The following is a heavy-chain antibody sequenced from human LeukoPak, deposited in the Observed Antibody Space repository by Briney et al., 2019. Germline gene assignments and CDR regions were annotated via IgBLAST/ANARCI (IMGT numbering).Heavy chain of an antibody. CDR1: GGSFSGYY. CDR3: AREYSSFEY. J-gene: IGHJ4*02. V-gene: IGHV4-34*01. CDR2: INHSGST. Sequence: SETLSLTCAVYGGSFSGYYWSWIRQPPGKGLEWIGEINHSGSTNYNPSLKSRVTVSVDTSKNQLSLKLTSVSAADTAVYYCAREYSSFEYWGQGIMVTVSS. D-gene: IGHD5-12*01.